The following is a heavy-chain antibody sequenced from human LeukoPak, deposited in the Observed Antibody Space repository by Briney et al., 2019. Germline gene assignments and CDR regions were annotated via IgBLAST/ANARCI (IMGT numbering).Heavy chain of an antibody. CDR2: THHDGRI. J-gene: IGHJ4*02. V-gene: IGHV4/OR15-8*01. Sequence: SETLSLTCDVSGGSIDSTNWWNWVRQPPGKGLEWIGETHHDGRINYNPSLKSRVTLSVDKSKNQFSLRLNSVTAADTAMYYCARSHDHLWGNYPDYWGQGTLVTVSS. CDR1: GGSIDSTNW. CDR3: ARSHDHLWGNYPDY. D-gene: IGHD3-16*02.